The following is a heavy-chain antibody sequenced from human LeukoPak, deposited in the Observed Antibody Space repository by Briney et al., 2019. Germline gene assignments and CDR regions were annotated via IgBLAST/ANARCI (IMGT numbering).Heavy chain of an antibody. Sequence: SETLSLTCTVSGGSISTYYWSWIRQPPGKGLEWIGYSYYSGSTTHNPSLQSRVTISVDTSRSQFSLKLTSVTAADTAVYYCARAGGGYSFDYWGQGTLVTVSS. V-gene: IGHV4-59*01. CDR3: ARAGGGYSFDY. D-gene: IGHD5-18*01. CDR2: SYYSGST. J-gene: IGHJ4*02. CDR1: GGSISTYY.